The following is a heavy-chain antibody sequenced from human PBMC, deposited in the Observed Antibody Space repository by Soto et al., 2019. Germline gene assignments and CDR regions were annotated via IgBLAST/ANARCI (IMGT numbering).Heavy chain of an antibody. J-gene: IGHJ6*02. V-gene: IGHV3-33*01. D-gene: IGHD6-6*01. CDR1: GFTFSSYG. CDR3: ARDQEQLARYYYYGMDV. CDR2: IWYDGSNK. Sequence: PGGSLRLSCAASGFTFSSYGMHWVRQAPGKGLEWVAVIWYDGSNKYYADSVKGRFTISRDNSKNTLYLQMNSLRAEDTAVYYWARDQEQLARYYYYGMDVWGQGTTVTVSS.